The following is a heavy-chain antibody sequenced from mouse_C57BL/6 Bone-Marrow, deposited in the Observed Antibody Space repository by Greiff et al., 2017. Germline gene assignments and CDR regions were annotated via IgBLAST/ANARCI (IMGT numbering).Heavy chain of an antibody. D-gene: IGHD2-4*01. CDR2: IHPNSGST. V-gene: IGHV1-64*01. J-gene: IGHJ4*01. CDR3: ARPYYDYFYDMDY. CDR1: GYTFTSYW. Sequence: QVQLQQPGAELVKPGASVKLSCKASGYTFTSYWMHWVKQRPGQGLEWIGMIHPNSGSTNYNEKFKSKATLTVDKSSSTAYMQLSSLTSEDSAVYDCARPYYDYFYDMDYWGQGTTVTVSS.